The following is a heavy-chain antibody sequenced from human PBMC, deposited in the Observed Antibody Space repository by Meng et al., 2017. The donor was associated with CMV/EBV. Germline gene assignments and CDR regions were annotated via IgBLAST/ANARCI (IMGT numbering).Heavy chain of an antibody. CDR3: AREGLRGMLLPPVI. D-gene: IGHD4-17*01. CDR1: GYTFTSYG. CDR2: ISAYNGNT. J-gene: IGHJ3*02. Sequence: ASVKVSCKASGYTFTSYGISWVRQAPGQGLEWMEWISAYNGNTNHAQKLQGRVTMTTDTSTSTAYMELRSLRSDDTAVYYCAREGLRGMLLPPVIWGQGTMVTVSS. V-gene: IGHV1-18*01.